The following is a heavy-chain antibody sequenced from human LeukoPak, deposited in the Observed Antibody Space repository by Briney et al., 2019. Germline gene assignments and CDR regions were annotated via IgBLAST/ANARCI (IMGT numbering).Heavy chain of an antibody. CDR1: GYTFTSYA. D-gene: IGHD5-12*01. Sequence: ASVKVSCKASGYTFTSYAISWVRQAPGQGLEWMGGIIPIFGTANYAQKFQGRVTITADESTSTAYMELSSLRSEDTAVYYCASSGGYENSFDYWGQGTLVTVSS. V-gene: IGHV1-69*13. CDR3: ASSGGYENSFDY. J-gene: IGHJ4*02. CDR2: IIPIFGTA.